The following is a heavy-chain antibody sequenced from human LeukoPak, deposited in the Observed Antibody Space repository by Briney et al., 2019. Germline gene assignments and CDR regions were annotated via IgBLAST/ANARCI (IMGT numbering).Heavy chain of an antibody. CDR3: ARVGSARQAPLDY. J-gene: IGHJ4*02. D-gene: IGHD6-6*01. CDR1: GYTLTIYG. V-gene: IGHV1-8*03. Sequence: ASVKVSCKASGYTLTIYGISWVRQAPGQGLEWMGWMNPNSGNTGYAQKFQGRVTITRNTSISTAYMELSSLRSEDTAVYYCARVGSARQAPLDYWGQGTLVTVSS. CDR2: MNPNSGNT.